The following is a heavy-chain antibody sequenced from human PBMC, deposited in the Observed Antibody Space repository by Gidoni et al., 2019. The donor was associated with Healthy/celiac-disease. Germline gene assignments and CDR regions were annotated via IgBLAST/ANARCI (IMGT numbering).Heavy chain of an antibody. Sequence: QLQLQESGPGLVKPSETLSLTCTVSGGSISSSSYYWGWIRQPPGTGLEWIGSIYYSGSTYYNPSLKSRVNISVDTSKNQFSLKLSSVTAADTAVYYCARDARESLRWGSSEGAFDIWGQGTMVTVSS. CDR3: ARDARESLRWGSSEGAFDI. D-gene: IGHD3-16*01. CDR2: IYYSGST. V-gene: IGHV4-39*02. CDR1: GGSISSSSYY. J-gene: IGHJ3*02.